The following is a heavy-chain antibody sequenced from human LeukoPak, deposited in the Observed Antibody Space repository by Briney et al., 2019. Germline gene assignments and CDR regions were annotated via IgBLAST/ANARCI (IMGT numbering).Heavy chain of an antibody. Sequence: PGGSLRLSCAASGFTFSDSYMTWIRQAPGKGLEWGSYISNSGSSIYYADSVKGRYTISRDNTKNSLYLQMNSLRAEDTAVYYCAKDGGSDPDSFDIWGQGTMVTVSS. J-gene: IGHJ3*02. CDR2: ISNSGSSI. CDR3: AKDGGSDPDSFDI. D-gene: IGHD2-15*01. CDR1: GFTFSDSY. V-gene: IGHV3-11*04.